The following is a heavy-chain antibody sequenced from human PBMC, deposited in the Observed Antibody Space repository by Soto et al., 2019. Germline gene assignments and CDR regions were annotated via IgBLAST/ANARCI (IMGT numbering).Heavy chain of an antibody. V-gene: IGHV1-69*13. Sequence: SVKVSCKASGGSFTNYAINWVRQAPGQGLEWMGGIVPIFGTTNYAQQFQGRVTITADESTSIAHLELSSLTSQDTAVYYCARDSGRDSSGYLDYWGQGTLVTVSS. J-gene: IGHJ4*02. CDR2: IVPIFGTT. D-gene: IGHD3-22*01. CDR3: ARDSGRDSSGYLDY. CDR1: GGSFTNYA.